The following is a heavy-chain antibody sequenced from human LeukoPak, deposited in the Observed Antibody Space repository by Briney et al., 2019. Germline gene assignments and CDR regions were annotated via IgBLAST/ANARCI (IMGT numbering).Heavy chain of an antibody. CDR2: LYNAGST. Sequence: GGSLRLSCVASGFTVSNKYMSWVRQAPGKGLEWVSVLYNAGSTYYADSVKGRFTISRDNSKNTLYLQMYSLRAEDTAVYYCASPSNSGWGHFDYWGQGTLVTVSS. CDR3: ASPSNSGWGHFDY. J-gene: IGHJ4*02. D-gene: IGHD6-19*01. V-gene: IGHV3-53*01. CDR1: GFTVSNKY.